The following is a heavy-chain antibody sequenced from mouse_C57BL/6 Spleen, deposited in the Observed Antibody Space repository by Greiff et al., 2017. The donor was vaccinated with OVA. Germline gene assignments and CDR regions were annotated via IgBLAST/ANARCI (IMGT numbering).Heavy chain of an antibody. Sequence: VQLQQSGPELVKPGASVKMSCKASGYTFTDYNMHWVKQSHGKSLEWIGYINPNNGGTSYNQKFKGKATLTVNKSSSTAYMELRSLTSEDSAVYYCAHGSSYGRYFDVWGTGTTVTVSS. CDR2: INPNNGGT. D-gene: IGHD1-1*01. CDR1: GYTFTDYN. J-gene: IGHJ1*03. CDR3: AHGSSYGRYFDV. V-gene: IGHV1-22*01.